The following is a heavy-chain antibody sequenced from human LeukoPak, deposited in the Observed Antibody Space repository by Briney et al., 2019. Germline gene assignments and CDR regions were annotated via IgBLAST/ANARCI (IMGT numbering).Heavy chain of an antibody. CDR1: GFTFSSYW. CDR3: ARDKSGGDYYGSGSYGDDAFDI. J-gene: IGHJ3*02. D-gene: IGHD3-10*01. V-gene: IGHV4-39*07. CDR2: IYYSGST. Sequence: GSLRLSCAASGFTFSSYWMSWVRQPPGKGLEWIGSIYYSGSTYYNPSLKSRVTISVDTSKNQFSLKLSSVTAADTAVYSCARDKSGGDYYGSGSYGDDAFDIWGQGTMVTVSS.